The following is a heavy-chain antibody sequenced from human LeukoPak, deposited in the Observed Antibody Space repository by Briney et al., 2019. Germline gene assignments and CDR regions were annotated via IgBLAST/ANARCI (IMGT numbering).Heavy chain of an antibody. J-gene: IGHJ4*02. CDR3: AEGGERSGVSLKWGYPDY. V-gene: IGHV3-23*01. CDR2: VSGSGGSP. Sequence: GGSLRLSCAASGFTFRNYAMIWVRQAPGKGLEWVSIVSGSGGSPYYADSVKGRFTISRDNSKNTLYLQMNSLRAEDTAIYYCAEGGERSGVSLKWGYPDYWGQGTLVTVSS. D-gene: IGHD2-15*01. CDR1: GFTFRNYA.